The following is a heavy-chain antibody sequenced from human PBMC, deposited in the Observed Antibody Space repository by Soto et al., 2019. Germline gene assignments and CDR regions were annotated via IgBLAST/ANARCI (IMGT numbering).Heavy chain of an antibody. CDR1: GCTVSSYI. D-gene: IGHD6-19*01. CDR3: AKGGGGSGWREFDC. V-gene: IGHV3-23*01. CDR2: ITADGGGT. J-gene: IGHJ4*02. Sequence: LSYTASGCTVSSYIRSWVRQAPGKGLDWLSTITADGGGTFYADSVKGRFTISRDNSKNTLYLQMDNLRPEHTALSCCAKGGGGSGWREFDCWGQGNQVAVSS.